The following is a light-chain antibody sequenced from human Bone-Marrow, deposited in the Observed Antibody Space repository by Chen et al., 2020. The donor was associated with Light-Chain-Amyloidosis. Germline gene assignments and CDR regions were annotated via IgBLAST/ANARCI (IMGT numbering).Light chain of an antibody. V-gene: IGLV3-21*02. CDR1: NIGSTS. CDR3: QVWDRSSDRPV. CDR2: DDS. Sequence: SYVLTQPSSVSVAPGQTPTIACGGHNIGSTSVHWYQQTPGQAPLLVVYDDSDRPSGIPERLSGSNSGNTATLTISRVEAGDEADYYCQVWDRSSDRPVFGGGTKLTVL. J-gene: IGLJ3*02.